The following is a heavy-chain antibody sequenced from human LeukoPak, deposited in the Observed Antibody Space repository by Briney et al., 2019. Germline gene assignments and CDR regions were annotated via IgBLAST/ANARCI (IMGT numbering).Heavy chain of an antibody. J-gene: IGHJ5*02. CDR3: ARLPPEGNWFDP. CDR2: IYYSGST. CDR1: GGSISSYY. Sequence: SETLSLTCTVSGGSISSYYWSWIRQPPGKGLEWIGYIYYSGSTNYNPSLKSRVTISVDTSKNQFSLKLSSVTAADTAVYYCARLPPEGNWFDPWGQGTLVTVSS. V-gene: IGHV4-59*12.